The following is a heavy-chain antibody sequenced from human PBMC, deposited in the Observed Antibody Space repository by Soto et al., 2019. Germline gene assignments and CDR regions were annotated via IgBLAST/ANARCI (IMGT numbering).Heavy chain of an antibody. CDR2: TYYRSKWYN. V-gene: IGHV6-1*01. CDR3: ARDRSRGFWRPIPLHDAFDI. J-gene: IGHJ3*02. CDR1: GDSVSSNSAA. D-gene: IGHD2-2*02. Sequence: SQTLSLTCAISGDSVSSNSAAWNWIRQSPSRGLEWLGRTYYRSKWYNDYAVSVKSRITINPDTSKNQFSLQLNSVTPEDTAVYYCARDRSRGFWRPIPLHDAFDIWGQGTMVTVSS.